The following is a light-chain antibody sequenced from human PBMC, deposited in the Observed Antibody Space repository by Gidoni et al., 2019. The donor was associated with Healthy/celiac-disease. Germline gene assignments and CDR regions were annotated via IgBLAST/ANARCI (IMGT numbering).Light chain of an antibody. Sequence: DIQMTQSPSTLSASVGDRVTITCRASQSISSWLAWYQQKPGKAPKLLIYKASSLESGVPSRVSGSGSGTEFTLTSSSLQPDDFATYYCQQYNSYRWTFGQGTKVEIK. CDR2: KAS. CDR3: QQYNSYRWT. CDR1: QSISSW. J-gene: IGKJ1*01. V-gene: IGKV1-5*03.